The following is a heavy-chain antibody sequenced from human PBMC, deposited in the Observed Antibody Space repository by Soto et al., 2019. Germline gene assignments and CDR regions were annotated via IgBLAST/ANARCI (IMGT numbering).Heavy chain of an antibody. CDR3: ARDRREGYKLGY. CDR2: IWYDGSNK. J-gene: IGHJ4*02. D-gene: IGHD5-12*01. V-gene: IGHV3-33*08. CDR1: GFTFSSYA. Sequence: GGSLRLSSATSGFTFSSYAMHWVRQAPGKGLEWMAVIWYDGSNKYYADSVKGRFTISRDNSENTLYLQMNSLRAEDTAVYYCARDRREGYKLGYWGKGSLVPV.